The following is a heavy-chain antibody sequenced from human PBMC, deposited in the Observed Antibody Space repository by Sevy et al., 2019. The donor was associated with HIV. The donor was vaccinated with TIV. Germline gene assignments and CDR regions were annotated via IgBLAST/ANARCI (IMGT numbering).Heavy chain of an antibody. CDR2: ISYDGSNK. D-gene: IGHD6-13*01. Sequence: GESLKISCAASGFTFSRYGMHWVRQAPGKGLEWVAVISYDGSNKYYADSVKGRFTISRDNSKNTLYLQMNSLGAEDTAVYYCVKVKGGSSKGYYTMDVWGQGTTVTVSS. J-gene: IGHJ6*02. CDR1: GFTFSRYG. CDR3: VKVKGGSSKGYYTMDV. V-gene: IGHV3-30*18.